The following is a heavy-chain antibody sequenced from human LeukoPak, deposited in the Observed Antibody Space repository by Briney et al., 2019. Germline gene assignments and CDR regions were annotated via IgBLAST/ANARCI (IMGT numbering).Heavy chain of an antibody. J-gene: IGHJ5*02. Sequence: GGSLRLSCAASGFTFSSYGMSWVRQAPGKGLEWVSAISGSGGSTYYADSVKGRFTISRDNSKNTLYLQMNSLRAEDTAVYYCAKDGGWGSYRYTSWFDPWGQGTLVTVSS. CDR3: AKDGGWGSYRYTSWFDP. V-gene: IGHV3-23*01. CDR2: ISGSGGST. CDR1: GFTFSSYG. D-gene: IGHD3-16*02.